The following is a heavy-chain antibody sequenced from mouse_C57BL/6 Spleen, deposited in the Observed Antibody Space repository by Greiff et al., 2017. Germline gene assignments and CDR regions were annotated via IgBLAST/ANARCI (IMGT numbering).Heavy chain of an antibody. Sequence: VQLQQSGAELMKPGASVKLSCKATGYTFTGYWIEWVKQRPGHGLEWIGEILPGSGITNYNEKFKGKATFTADTSSNTAYMQLSSLTTEDSAIYYCARYDYGRAMDYWGQGTSVTVSS. V-gene: IGHV1-9*01. D-gene: IGHD2-4*01. J-gene: IGHJ4*01. CDR2: ILPGSGIT. CDR1: GYTFTGYW. CDR3: ARYDYGRAMDY.